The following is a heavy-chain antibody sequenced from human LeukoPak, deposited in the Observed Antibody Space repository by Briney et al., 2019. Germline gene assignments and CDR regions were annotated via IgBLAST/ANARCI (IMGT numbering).Heavy chain of an antibody. CDR2: ITRADSK. D-gene: IGHD6-13*01. Sequence: GGSRRLSCAASGFTFSSYTINWVRQAPGKGLEWISSITRADSKYYADSVKGRFTISRDNSKNTLYLQMNSLRTEDTALYYCANYPIAAGTGYFQHWGQGTLVTVSS. CDR1: GFTFSSYT. V-gene: IGHV3-23*01. J-gene: IGHJ1*01. CDR3: ANYPIAAGTGYFQH.